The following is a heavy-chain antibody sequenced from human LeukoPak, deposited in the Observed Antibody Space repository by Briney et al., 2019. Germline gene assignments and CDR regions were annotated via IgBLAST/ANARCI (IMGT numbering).Heavy chain of an antibody. CDR2: ITGSGGTT. CDR3: GKLWAMLGSEFDF. CDR1: GFTFSSYW. Sequence: PGGSLRLSCAASGFTFSSYWMSWVRQAPGKGLEWVSSITGSGGTTYYADSVKGRFTISRDNSKNTLYLQMHSLRADDTAVYYCGKLWAMLGSEFDFWGHGTLVTVSS. J-gene: IGHJ4*01. V-gene: IGHV3-23*01. D-gene: IGHD3-10*01.